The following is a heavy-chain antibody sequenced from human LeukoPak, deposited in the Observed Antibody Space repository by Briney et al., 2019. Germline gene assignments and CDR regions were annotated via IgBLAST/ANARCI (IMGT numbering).Heavy chain of an antibody. D-gene: IGHD5-12*01. J-gene: IGHJ3*01. CDR2: ISYDGSNK. Sequence: GGSLRLSCAASGFIFSNYAMTWVRQAPGKGLEWVAVISYDGSNKYYADSVKGRFTISRDNSKNTLYMQMNSLRAEDTAVYYCAREHDEGGYSGYDDAFDVWGQGTMVTVSS. CDR3: AREHDEGGYSGYDDAFDV. CDR1: GFIFSNYA. V-gene: IGHV3-30*04.